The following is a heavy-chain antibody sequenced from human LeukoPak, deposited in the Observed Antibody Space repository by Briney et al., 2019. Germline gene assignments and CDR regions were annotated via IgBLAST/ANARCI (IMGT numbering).Heavy chain of an antibody. CDR2: ISSSSDHI. CDR3: TSRYCTTTNCYSFDN. J-gene: IGHJ3*02. CDR1: GFSFNSYS. V-gene: IGHV3-21*01. D-gene: IGHD2-2*01. Sequence: PGGSRRLSCAASGFSFNSYSMNWLHQAPGKLLEGVSSISSSSDHIFYADSVKRRFITSRDNANNSLYLQINSLRVEDTAVYYCTSRYCTTTNCYSFDNWAQGTLVTVSS.